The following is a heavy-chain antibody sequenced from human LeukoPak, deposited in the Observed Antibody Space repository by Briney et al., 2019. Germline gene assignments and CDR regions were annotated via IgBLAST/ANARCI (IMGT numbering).Heavy chain of an antibody. J-gene: IGHJ4*02. V-gene: IGHV3-66*04. CDR3: AGPFDYGGNGRYYFDY. CDR1: GFTVRTNY. Sequence: GGSLRLSCAASGFTVRTNYMSWVRQAPGKGLEWVSVIDSGDGTYFSDSVKGRFTISRDNSKNTLYLQMNSLRAEDTAVYYCAGPFDYGGNGRYYFDYWGQGTLVTVSS. CDR2: IDSGDGT. D-gene: IGHD4-23*01.